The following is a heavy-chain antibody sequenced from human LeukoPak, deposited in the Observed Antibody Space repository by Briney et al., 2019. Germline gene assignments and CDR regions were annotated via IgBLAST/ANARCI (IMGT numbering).Heavy chain of an antibody. CDR2: IYYSGST. Sequence: PSETLSLTCTVSGGSISSYYWSWIRQPPGKGLEWIGYIYYSGSTNYNPSLKSRVTISVDTSKNQFSLKLSSVTAADTAVYYCASGVWGVISWFDPWGQGTLVTVSS. J-gene: IGHJ5*02. CDR3: ASGVWGVISWFDP. CDR1: GGSISSYY. V-gene: IGHV4-59*12. D-gene: IGHD3-10*01.